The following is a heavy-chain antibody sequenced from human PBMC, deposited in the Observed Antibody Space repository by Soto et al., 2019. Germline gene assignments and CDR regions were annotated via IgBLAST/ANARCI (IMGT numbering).Heavy chain of an antibody. CDR3: ARGEVVRYFDL. V-gene: IGHV3-30*03. Sequence: QMHLVESGGGVVQPGRSLRLSCAASGFTFSSYGMHWVRQAPGKGLEWVALISSDGSNEYYADSVQGRFTISRDNSKNMLYLQMNSLRAEDTAVYYCARGEVVRYFDLWGRGTLVTVSS. CDR2: ISSDGSNE. CDR1: GFTFSSYG. D-gene: IGHD2-15*01. J-gene: IGHJ2*01.